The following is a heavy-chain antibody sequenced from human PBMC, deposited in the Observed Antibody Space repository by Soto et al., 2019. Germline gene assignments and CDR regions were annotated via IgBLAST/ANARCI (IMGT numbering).Heavy chain of an antibody. D-gene: IGHD5-12*01. Sequence: GGSLRLSCAASGFTFSIYVMHLVRQAPGKGLEWVALISFDGSNKYYADSVKGRFTISRDNSKNKLYLQMNSLRTEDTAVYYCAKVNIVAKLRGSDYWGQGTLVTVSS. CDR2: ISFDGSNK. J-gene: IGHJ4*02. CDR3: AKVNIVAKLRGSDY. CDR1: GFTFSIYV. V-gene: IGHV3-30*18.